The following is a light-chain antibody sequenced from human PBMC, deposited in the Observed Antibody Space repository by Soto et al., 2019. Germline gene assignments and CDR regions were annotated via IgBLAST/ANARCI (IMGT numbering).Light chain of an antibody. CDR1: QSVNSDY. CDR2: IAS. Sequence: EIVLTQSPGTLSLFPGERATLSCRATQSVNSDYLAWYQQKPGQAPRLLIYIASRRATGIPDRFSGSGYGTDFTLTISRLEPEDFAVYYCQQYGTSPWTFGQGNKVEIK. CDR3: QQYGTSPWT. V-gene: IGKV3-20*01. J-gene: IGKJ1*01.